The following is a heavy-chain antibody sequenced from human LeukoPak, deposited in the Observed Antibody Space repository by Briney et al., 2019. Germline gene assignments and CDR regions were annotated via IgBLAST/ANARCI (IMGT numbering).Heavy chain of an antibody. CDR3: TKAAMDSTSSGSYYYYMDV. V-gene: IGHV3-23*01. CDR1: GFTFSSYG. J-gene: IGHJ6*03. CDR2: ISGSGSKT. D-gene: IGHD6-6*01. Sequence: GSLRLSCAASGFTFSSYGMSWVRQAPGKGLEWVSVISGSGSKTYYADSVKGRVTVSRDNFKRNLYLQMDGLTAEDTAVYYCTKAAMDSTSSGSYYYYMDVWGNGTTVTVSS.